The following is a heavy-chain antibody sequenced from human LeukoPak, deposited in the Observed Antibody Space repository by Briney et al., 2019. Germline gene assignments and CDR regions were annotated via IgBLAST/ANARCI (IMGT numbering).Heavy chain of an antibody. D-gene: IGHD3-10*01. CDR2: ISWNSGSI. CDR3: AKNYYGSGSSSYAFDY. J-gene: IGHJ4*02. Sequence: GRSLRLSCAASGFTFDDYAMHWVRQAPGKGLEWVSGISWNSGSIGYADSVKGRFTISRDNAKNSLYLQMNSLRAEDTALYYCAKNYYGSGSSSYAFDYWGQGTLVTVSS. V-gene: IGHV3-9*01. CDR1: GFTFDDYA.